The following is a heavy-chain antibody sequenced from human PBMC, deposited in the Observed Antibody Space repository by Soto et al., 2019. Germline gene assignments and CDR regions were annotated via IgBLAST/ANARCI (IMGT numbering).Heavy chain of an antibody. V-gene: IGHV4-30-4*01. Sequence: SETLSLTCTVSGGSISSGDYYWSWIRQPPGKGLEWIGYIYYSGSTYYNPSLKSRVTISVDTSKNQFSLKLSSVTAADTAVYYCARAGLWFGDLVNWFDPWGQGTLVTVSS. D-gene: IGHD3-10*01. CDR3: ARAGLWFGDLVNWFDP. J-gene: IGHJ5*02. CDR2: IYYSGST. CDR1: GGSISSGDYY.